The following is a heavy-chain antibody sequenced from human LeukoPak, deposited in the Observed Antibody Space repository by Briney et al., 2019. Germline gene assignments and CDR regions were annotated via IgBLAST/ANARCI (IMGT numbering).Heavy chain of an antibody. J-gene: IGHJ3*02. CDR1: GFTFSSYW. Sequence: PGGSLRLSCAASGFTFSSYWMTWVRQAPGRGLEWVANIREDGSEKYSVDSVKGRFTISRDNAKNSLYLQMNSLRAEDTAVYYCARDLFSGYGDYVAAFDIWGQGTMVTVSS. CDR3: ARDLFSGYGDYVAAFDI. CDR2: IREDGSEK. D-gene: IGHD4-17*01. V-gene: IGHV3-7*01.